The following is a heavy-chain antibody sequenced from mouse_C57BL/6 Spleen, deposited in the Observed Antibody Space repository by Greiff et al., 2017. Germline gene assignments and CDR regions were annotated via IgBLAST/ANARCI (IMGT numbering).Heavy chain of an antibody. Sequence: QVQLQQPGAELVKPGASVKLSCKASGYTFTSYWMHWVKQRPGQGLEWIGMIHPNSGSTNYNEKFKSKATLTVDKSSSTAYMQLSSLTSEDSAVYYGARLEGCGKYYFDYWGQGTTLTVSS. CDR3: ARLEGCGKYYFDY. CDR1: GYTFTSYW. V-gene: IGHV1-64*01. J-gene: IGHJ2*01. CDR2: IHPNSGST.